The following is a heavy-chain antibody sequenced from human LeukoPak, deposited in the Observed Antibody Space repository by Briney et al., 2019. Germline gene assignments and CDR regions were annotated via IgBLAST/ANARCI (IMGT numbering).Heavy chain of an antibody. CDR1: GYSFTSYW. CDR3: ARLGFNDSSGYYYDYFDY. V-gene: IGHV5-10-1*01. J-gene: IGHJ4*02. CDR2: FDPSDSYT. D-gene: IGHD3-22*01. Sequence: WESLKISCKGSGYSFTSYWISWVRQMPGKGLGWRGRFDPSDSYTNYSTSFQGHVTISADKSVSTAYLQWSNLKASDTAMYYCARLGFNDSSGYYYDYFDYWGQGTLVTVSS.